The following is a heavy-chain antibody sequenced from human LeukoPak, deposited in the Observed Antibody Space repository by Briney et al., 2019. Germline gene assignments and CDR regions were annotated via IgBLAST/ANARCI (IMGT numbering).Heavy chain of an antibody. CDR2: ISYDGNNK. CDR1: GFTFNTYG. V-gene: IGHV3-30*03. Sequence: GGSLRLSCAASGFTFNTYGMHWVRQAPGKGLEWVAVISYDGNNKYYADSVKGRFTISRENTKNSLYLQMNSLRAGDTAVYYCTRESNYYDSSTSPGYFDLWGRGTLVTVSS. CDR3: TRESNYYDSSTSPGYFDL. J-gene: IGHJ2*01. D-gene: IGHD3-22*01.